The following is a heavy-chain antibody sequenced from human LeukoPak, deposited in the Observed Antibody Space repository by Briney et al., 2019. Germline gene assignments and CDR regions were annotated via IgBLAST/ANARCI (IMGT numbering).Heavy chain of an antibody. CDR2: IWYDGSNK. D-gene: IGHD4-11*01. Sequence: PGGSLRLSCAASGFTFSSYGMHWVRHAPGKGLEWVAVIWYDGSNKYYADSVKGRFTISRDNSKNTLYLQMNSLRPEDTAVYYCARAGRFAYSNNYYYYGMDVWGQGTTVTVSS. V-gene: IGHV3-33*01. CDR1: GFTFSSYG. CDR3: ARAGRFAYSNNYYYYGMDV. J-gene: IGHJ6*02.